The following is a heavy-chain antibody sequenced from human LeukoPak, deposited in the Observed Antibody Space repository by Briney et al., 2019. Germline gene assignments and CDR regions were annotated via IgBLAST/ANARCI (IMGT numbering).Heavy chain of an antibody. J-gene: IGHJ4*02. CDR2: IYTSGST. Sequence: SETLSLTSTVSGGSISSYYRSWIRQPAGKGLEWIGRIYTSGSTNYNPSLKSRVTMSLDTSKNHFSLKLSSVTAADTAVYYCAREGSIQFRSPFDHWGQGTLVTVSS. V-gene: IGHV4-4*07. D-gene: IGHD5-24*01. CDR3: AREGSIQFRSPFDH. CDR1: GGSISSYY.